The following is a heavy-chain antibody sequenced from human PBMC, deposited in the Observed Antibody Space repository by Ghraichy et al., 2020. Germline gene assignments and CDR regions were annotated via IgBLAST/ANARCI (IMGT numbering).Heavy chain of an antibody. CDR3: ARERWAYCSGDSYSAYDYYGMDV. V-gene: IGHV3-11*01. Sequence: GESLNISCVASGFTFSDYYMNWIRQAPGKGLEWVSHISSGSSAIYYADSVKGRFTVSRDNAKNSLYLQMNSLRAEDTAVYHCARERWAYCSGDSYSAYDYYGMDVWGQGTTVTVSS. CDR1: GFTFSDYY. D-gene: IGHD2-21*01. CDR2: ISSGSSAI. J-gene: IGHJ6*02.